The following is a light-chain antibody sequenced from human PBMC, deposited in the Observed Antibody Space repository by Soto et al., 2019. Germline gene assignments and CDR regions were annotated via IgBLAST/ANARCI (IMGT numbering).Light chain of an antibody. CDR1: QSVSSY. CDR3: QKPGFT. CDR2: DAS. Sequence: EIVLTQSPATLSLSPGERATLSCRASQSVSSYLAWYQQKPGQAPRLLIYDASNRATGIPARFSGSGSGTDFTLTISSLEPEDFAVYYCQKPGFTFGGGNKV. J-gene: IGKJ4*01. V-gene: IGKV3-11*01.